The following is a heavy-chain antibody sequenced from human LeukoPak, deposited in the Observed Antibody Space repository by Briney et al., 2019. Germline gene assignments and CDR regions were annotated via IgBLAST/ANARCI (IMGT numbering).Heavy chain of an antibody. CDR2: INHSGST. V-gene: IGHV4-34*01. CDR3: ARMTLHHAFDI. CDR1: GGSFSGNY. Sequence: SETLSLTCAVYGGSFSGNYWSWIRQPPGKGLEWIGGINHSGSTNYNPSLKSRVTISVGTSKNQFSLKLSSVTAADTAVFYCARMTLHHAFDIWGQGTMVTVSS. J-gene: IGHJ3*02.